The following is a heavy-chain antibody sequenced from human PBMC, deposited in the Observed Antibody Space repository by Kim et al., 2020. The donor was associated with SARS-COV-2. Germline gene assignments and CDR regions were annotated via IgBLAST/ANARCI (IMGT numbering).Heavy chain of an antibody. Sequence: SPSLKSPVTIPVDTSKNQFSRKLSSVTAAGTAVYYCARLAVVGATDFDYWGQGTLVTVSS. V-gene: IGHV4-39*01. J-gene: IGHJ4*02. D-gene: IGHD1-26*01. CDR3: ARLAVVGATDFDY.